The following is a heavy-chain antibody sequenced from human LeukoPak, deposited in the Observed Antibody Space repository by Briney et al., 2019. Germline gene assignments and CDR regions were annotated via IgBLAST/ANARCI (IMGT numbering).Heavy chain of an antibody. Sequence: PSEALSLTCAVSGGSISSGGYSWSWIRQPPGKGLEWIGYIYHSGSTYYNPSLKSRVTISVDRSKNQFSLKLSSVTAADTAVYYCARGVGYCSSTSCYLDYWGQGTLVTVSS. D-gene: IGHD2-2*01. CDR2: IYHSGST. CDR1: GGSISSGGYS. CDR3: ARGVGYCSSTSCYLDY. V-gene: IGHV4-30-2*01. J-gene: IGHJ4*02.